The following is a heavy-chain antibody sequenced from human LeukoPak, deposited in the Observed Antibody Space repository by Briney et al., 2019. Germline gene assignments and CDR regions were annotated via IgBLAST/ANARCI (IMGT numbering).Heavy chain of an antibody. D-gene: IGHD3-9*01. CDR1: GGSISSYY. J-gene: IGHJ4*02. CDR2: IYYSGST. V-gene: IGHV4-59*01. CDR3: ARGPNGYFDWFEY. Sequence: PSETLSLTCTVSGGSISSYYWSWIRQSPGKGLEWIGYIYYSGSTIYNPSLKSRVTMSVGTSKNQFSLKLRSVTAADTAVYYCARGPNGYFDWFEYWGQGTLVTVSS.